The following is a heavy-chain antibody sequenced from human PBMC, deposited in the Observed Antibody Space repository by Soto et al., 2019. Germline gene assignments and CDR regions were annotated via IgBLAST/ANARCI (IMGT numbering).Heavy chain of an antibody. Sequence: SVKVSCKAPGGTFSSYAITWVRQAPGQGLEWMGGIIPIFGTANYAQKFQARVTITADESTSTAYMELSSLRSEDTAVYYCARDRGPSSGYYPYWFDPWGQGTLVTVSS. V-gene: IGHV1-69*13. CDR2: IIPIFGTA. J-gene: IGHJ5*02. D-gene: IGHD3-22*01. CDR3: ARDRGPSSGYYPYWFDP. CDR1: GGTFSSYA.